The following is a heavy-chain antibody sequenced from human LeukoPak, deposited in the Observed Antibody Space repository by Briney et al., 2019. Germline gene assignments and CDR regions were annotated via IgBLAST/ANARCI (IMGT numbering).Heavy chain of an antibody. J-gene: IGHJ4*02. Sequence: SETLSLTCTVSGGSITTYSWSWNRQPAGKGLELIGCIYASGSTTYNPSLKSRVTMSVDTSKNQFSVRLTSVAAADTAVYYCARAAYCSGASCYFDYWGQGTLVTVSS. CDR1: GGSITTYS. CDR2: IYASGST. D-gene: IGHD2-15*01. CDR3: ARAAYCSGASCYFDY. V-gene: IGHV4-4*07.